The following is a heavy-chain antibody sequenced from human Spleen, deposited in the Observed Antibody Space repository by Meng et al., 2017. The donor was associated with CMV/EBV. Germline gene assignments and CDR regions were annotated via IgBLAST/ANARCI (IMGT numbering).Heavy chain of an antibody. V-gene: IGHV3-21*01. CDR3: ARGGSYPYYFDY. CDR1: GFTFSSYS. CDR2: ISSSSSYI. J-gene: IGHJ4*02. D-gene: IGHD1-26*01. Sequence: GESLKISCAASGFTFSSYSMNWVRQAPGKGLEWVSSISSSSSYIYYADSLKGRFTISIDSAKNSLYLQMNSLRAEDTAVYYCARGGSYPYYFDYWGQGTLVTVSS.